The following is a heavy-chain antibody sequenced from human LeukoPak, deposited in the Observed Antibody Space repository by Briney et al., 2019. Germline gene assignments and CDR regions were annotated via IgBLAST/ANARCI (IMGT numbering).Heavy chain of an antibody. CDR1: GFTFNSHD. J-gene: IGHJ4*02. D-gene: IGHD2-15*01. V-gene: IGHV3-21*01. CDR3: ARDYGGPHYFDY. Sequence: KPGGSLRLSCAASGFTFNSHDMNWVRQAPGKGLEWLSSITSASTNYIYYADSVKGRFTISRDDAKNSLYLQMDSLGAEDTAIYYCARDYGGPHYFDYWGQGTLVTVSS. CDR2: ITSASTNYI.